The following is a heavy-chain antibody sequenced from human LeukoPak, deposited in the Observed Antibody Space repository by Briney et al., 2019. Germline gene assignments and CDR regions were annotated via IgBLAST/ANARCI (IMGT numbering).Heavy chain of an antibody. Sequence: SETLSLTCTVSGGSISSYYWSWIRQPPGKGLEWIGYIYYSGSTNYNPSLKSRVTISVDTSKNQFSLKLSSVTAADTAVYYCARGKYYNPHFDYWGQGTLVTVSS. CDR3: ARGKYYNPHFDY. D-gene: IGHD3-10*01. CDR1: GGSISSYY. CDR2: IYYSGST. V-gene: IGHV4-59*08. J-gene: IGHJ4*02.